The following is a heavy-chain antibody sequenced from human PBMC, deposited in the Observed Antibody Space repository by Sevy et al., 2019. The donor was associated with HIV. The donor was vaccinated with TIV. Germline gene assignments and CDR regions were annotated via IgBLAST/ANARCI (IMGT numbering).Heavy chain of an antibody. V-gene: IGHV3-64*01. Sequence: GGSLRLSCAASEFTFSSYAMHWVRQAPGKGLEYVSAISGNGGSTYYANSVKGRFTISRDNSKNTLYLQMGSLRAEDMAVYYCARERGATGNNWFDPWGQGTLVTVSS. J-gene: IGHJ5*02. CDR2: ISGNGGST. CDR3: ARERGATGNNWFDP. CDR1: EFTFSSYA. D-gene: IGHD5-12*01.